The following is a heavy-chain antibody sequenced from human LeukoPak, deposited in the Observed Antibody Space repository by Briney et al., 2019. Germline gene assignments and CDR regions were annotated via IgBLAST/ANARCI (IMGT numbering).Heavy chain of an antibody. V-gene: IGHV4-38-2*02. CDR1: GYSISSGYY. Sequence: PSETLSLTCTVSGYSISSGYYWGWIRQPPGKGLEWIGSIYHSGSTYYNPSLKSRVTISVDTSKNQFSLKLSSVTAADTAVYYCARDRIVGAIDYWGQGALVTVSS. CDR3: ARDRIVGAIDY. D-gene: IGHD1-26*01. J-gene: IGHJ4*02. CDR2: IYHSGST.